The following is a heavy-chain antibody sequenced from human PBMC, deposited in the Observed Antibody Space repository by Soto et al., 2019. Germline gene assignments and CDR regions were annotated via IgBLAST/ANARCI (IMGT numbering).Heavy chain of an antibody. D-gene: IGHD6-6*01. J-gene: IGHJ3*02. CDR1: GDSVSSNSAA. CDR2: TYYRSKWYN. V-gene: IGHV6-1*01. Sequence: PSQTLPLTCAISGDSVSSNSAAWNWIRQSPSRGLEWLGRTYYRSKWYNDYAVSVKSRITINPDTSKNQFSLQLNSVTPEDTAVYYCARDPIPRIAARPHAFDIWGQGTMVTVSS. CDR3: ARDPIPRIAARPHAFDI.